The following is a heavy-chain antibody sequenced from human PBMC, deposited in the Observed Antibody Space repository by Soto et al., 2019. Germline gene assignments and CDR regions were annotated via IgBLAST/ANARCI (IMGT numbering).Heavy chain of an antibody. Sequence: QVQLQQSGPRLVKPSETLSLTCTVSSGPDRSHNWGWIRQPPGCGLEWIGYVYYTGDTAYNPSLTSRVSISADTSTNDISLTLSSVTAADTAVYYCVRQGIDYLHGLVDVWGQGTTVSVSS. J-gene: IGHJ6*02. CDR1: SGPDRSHN. CDR3: VRQGIDYLHGLVDV. V-gene: IGHV4-59*08. CDR2: VYYTGDT. D-gene: IGHD4-17*01.